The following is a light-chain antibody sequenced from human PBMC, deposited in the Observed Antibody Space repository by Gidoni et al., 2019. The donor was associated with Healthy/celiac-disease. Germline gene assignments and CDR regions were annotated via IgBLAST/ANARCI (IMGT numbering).Light chain of an antibody. CDR3: QQYDNLP. J-gene: IGKJ4*01. V-gene: IGKV1-33*01. CDR2: DAS. CDR1: QDISNY. Sequence: DITMTQSPSSLSASVGDRVTITCQASQDISNYLNWYQQKPGKAPKLLIYDASNLETGVPSRFSGSGSGTDFTFTISSLQPEDIATYYCQQYDNLPFGGGTKVEIK.